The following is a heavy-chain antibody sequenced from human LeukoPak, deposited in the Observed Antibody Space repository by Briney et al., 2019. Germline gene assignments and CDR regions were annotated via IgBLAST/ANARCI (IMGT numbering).Heavy chain of an antibody. CDR3: ASRRVVVTAISHDAFDI. V-gene: IGHV1-69*06. D-gene: IGHD2-21*02. CDR1: GGTFSSYA. Sequence: SVKVSCKASGGTFSSYAISWVRQAPGQGLEWMGGIIPIFGTANYAQKFQGRVTITADKSTSTAYMELSSLRSEDTAVYYCASRRVVVTAISHDAFDIWGQGTMVTVSS. CDR2: IIPIFGTA. J-gene: IGHJ3*02.